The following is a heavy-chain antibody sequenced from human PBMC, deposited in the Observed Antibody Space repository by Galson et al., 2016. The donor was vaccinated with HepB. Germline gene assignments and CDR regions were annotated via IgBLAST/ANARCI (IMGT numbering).Heavy chain of an antibody. D-gene: IGHD6-13*01. CDR2: LSWNSGTL. V-gene: IGHV3-9*01. CDR3: AKVMSAGAAASGCFYY. CDR1: GFTFDEYA. Sequence: SLRLSCAASGFTFDEYAMHWVRQAPGKGLEWVSTLSWNSGTLPYVDSVTGRFTTSSDNAKNSLYLQMDSPKTEDTALDYLAKVMSAGAAASGCFYYWGQGTLVTVAS. J-gene: IGHJ4*02.